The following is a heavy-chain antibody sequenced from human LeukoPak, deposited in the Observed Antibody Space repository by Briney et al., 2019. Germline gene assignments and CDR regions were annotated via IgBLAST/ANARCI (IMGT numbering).Heavy chain of an antibody. Sequence: PSETLSLTCTVSGGSISSYYWSWIRQPPGKGLEWIGYIYYSGSTNYNPSLKSRVTMSVDTSKNQFSLKLSSVTAADTAVYYCARSRLLFWFDPWGQGTLVTVSS. J-gene: IGHJ5*02. CDR1: GGSISSYY. CDR3: ARSRLLFWFDP. D-gene: IGHD3-10*01. V-gene: IGHV4-59*12. CDR2: IYYSGST.